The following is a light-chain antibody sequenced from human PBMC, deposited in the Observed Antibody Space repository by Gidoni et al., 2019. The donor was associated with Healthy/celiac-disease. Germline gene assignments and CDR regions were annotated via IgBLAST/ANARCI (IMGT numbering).Light chain of an antibody. CDR1: SSNSGSNT. V-gene: IGLV1-44*01. CDR3: AAWDDSLNGVV. CDR2: SNN. J-gene: IGLJ2*01. Sequence: QSVLTQPPSESGTPGQRVTISCSGSSSNSGSNTVNWYQQLPGTAPKLRIYSNNQRPSGVPDRFSGSKSGTSASLAISGLQSEDEADYYCAAWDDSLNGVVFGGGTKLTVL.